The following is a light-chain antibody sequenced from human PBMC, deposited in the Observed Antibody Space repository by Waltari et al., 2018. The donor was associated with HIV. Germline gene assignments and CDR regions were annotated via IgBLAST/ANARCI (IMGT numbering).Light chain of an antibody. V-gene: IGLV1-47*01. CDR2: RDN. Sequence: QSALTQPPSASGTPGQRVTISCSGSSPNVGRNAVNWYQKFPGSAPQLVIYRDNQRPPGVSDRFSGSKSGAAASLAISGLRSEDEADFYCSTWDDSLKDVLFGGGTKLTVL. CDR3: STWDDSLKDVL. J-gene: IGLJ2*01. CDR1: SPNVGRNA.